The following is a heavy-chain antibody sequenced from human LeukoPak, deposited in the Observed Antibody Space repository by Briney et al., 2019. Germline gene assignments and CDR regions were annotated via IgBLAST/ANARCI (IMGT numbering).Heavy chain of an antibody. CDR2: INAGGSST. D-gene: IGHD3-16*01. CDR1: GFTCSSYG. Sequence: GGSLRLSCAASGFTCSSYGISWVRQAPGKGLVWASHINAGGSSTYYTGTVKGRFTISRDNSKNTVYLQMNSLRAEDTALYYCAKIVWNTYVYFDYWGQGTLVTVSS. V-gene: IGHV3-23*01. J-gene: IGHJ4*02. CDR3: AKIVWNTYVYFDY.